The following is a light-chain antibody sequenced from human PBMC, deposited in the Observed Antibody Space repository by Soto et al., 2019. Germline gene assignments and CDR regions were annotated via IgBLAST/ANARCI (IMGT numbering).Light chain of an antibody. CDR3: QQYGKAPGFFT. Sequence: EIVLTQSPGTLSLSPGERATLSCRASQSVSSTYLAWYQQKPGQAPRLLIYDASSRATGIPDKFSGSGSGTDFSITISKLEPEDSAVYYCQQYGKAPGFFTFGPGTKVDIK. J-gene: IGKJ3*01. CDR2: DAS. V-gene: IGKV3-20*01. CDR1: QSVSSTY.